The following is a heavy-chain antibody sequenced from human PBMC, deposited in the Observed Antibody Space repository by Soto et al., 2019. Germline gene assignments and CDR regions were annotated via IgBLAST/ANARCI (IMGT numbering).Heavy chain of an antibody. CDR1: GFSLSTSGVG. CDR2: IYWDDDK. CDR3: ARTLGYCSGGSCYTNAFDI. Sequence: SGPTLVKPTQTLTLTCTFSGFSLSTSGVGVGWIRQPPGKALEWLALIYWDDDKRYSPSLKSRLTITKDTSKNQVVLTMTNMDPVDTATYYCARTLGYCSGGSCYTNAFDIWGQGTMVTVSS. V-gene: IGHV2-5*02. D-gene: IGHD2-15*01. J-gene: IGHJ3*02.